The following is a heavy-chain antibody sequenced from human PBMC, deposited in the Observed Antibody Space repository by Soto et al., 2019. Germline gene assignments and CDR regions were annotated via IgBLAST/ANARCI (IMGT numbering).Heavy chain of an antibody. Sequence: QVQLVQSGAEVKKPGASVKVSCKASGYSFTSYDVNWVRQATGQGLEWMGWMNHNSGNTAYAQKFQGRVTMTRNTSISTAYMELSGLRSEDTAVYYCARYPFTSYCSGGCCSYAAVDIWGQGTMVTVSS. V-gene: IGHV1-8*01. D-gene: IGHD2-15*01. CDR1: GYSFTSYD. CDR3: ARYPFTSYCSGGCCSYAAVDI. CDR2: MNHNSGNT. J-gene: IGHJ3*02.